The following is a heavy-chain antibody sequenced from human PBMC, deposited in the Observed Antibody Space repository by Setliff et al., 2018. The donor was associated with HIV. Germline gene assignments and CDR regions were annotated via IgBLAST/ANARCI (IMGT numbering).Heavy chain of an antibody. CDR2: INYAGTA. J-gene: IGHJ6*02. D-gene: IGHD2-21*02. CDR3: AKGGAVTVLGIPHYYSFYGLNV. Sequence: SETLSLTCGVDAWSLSGYFWVWLRQSPGRGLEWIGEINYAGTANYSPSLKSRVSMSIDTSKNQFSLKSSSVTAADTAVYFCAKGGAVTVLGIPHYYSFYGLNVWGHGAVVTVS. CDR1: AWSLSGYF. V-gene: IGHV4-34*01.